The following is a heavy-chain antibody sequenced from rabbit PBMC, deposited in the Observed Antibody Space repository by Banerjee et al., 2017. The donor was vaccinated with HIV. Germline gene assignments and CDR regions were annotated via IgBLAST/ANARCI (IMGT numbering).Heavy chain of an antibody. D-gene: IGHD2-1*01. CDR1: GFSFSSSCY. V-gene: IGHV1S40*01. J-gene: IGHJ4*01. CDR3: ARAGVDGGGDGSQFNL. CDR2: IYTSSAST. Sequence: QSLEESGGDLVKPGASLTLTCTASGFSFSSSCYMCWVRQAPGKGLEWIACIYTSSASTYYASWAKGRFTISKTSSTTVTLQMTSLTAADTATYFCARAGVDGGGDGSQFNLRGPGTRVTVS.